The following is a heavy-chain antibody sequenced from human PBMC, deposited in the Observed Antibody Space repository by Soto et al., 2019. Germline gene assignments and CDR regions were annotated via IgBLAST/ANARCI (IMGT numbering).Heavy chain of an antibody. Sequence: QVQLEQSGPGLVKPAQTLSLTCKISGGSITSVNHYWSWIRQSPGEGLEWIGYIFDSGTTHYNPSLKGRVTISGDASQSQISRTIHSVTAADTAVYYCAREVSGTGAFDYWGQETLVTVSS. CDR2: IFDSGTT. J-gene: IGHJ4*02. CDR3: AREVSGTGAFDY. D-gene: IGHD2-8*02. V-gene: IGHV4-31*02. CDR1: GGSITSVNHY.